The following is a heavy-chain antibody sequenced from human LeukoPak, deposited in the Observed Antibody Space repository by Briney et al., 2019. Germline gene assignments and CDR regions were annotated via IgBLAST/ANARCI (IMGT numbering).Heavy chain of an antibody. Sequence: QPGGSLRLSCAASGFTFSSYAMSWVRQAPGKGLEWVSAISGSGGSTYYADSVKGRFTISRDNSKNTLYLQMNSLRAEDTAVYSCAKPPPLLWWWYLLLDYFDYWGQGTLVTVSS. CDR2: ISGSGGST. CDR1: GFTFSSYA. CDR3: AKPPPLLWWWYLLLDYFDY. V-gene: IGHV3-23*01. D-gene: IGHD2-15*01. J-gene: IGHJ4*02.